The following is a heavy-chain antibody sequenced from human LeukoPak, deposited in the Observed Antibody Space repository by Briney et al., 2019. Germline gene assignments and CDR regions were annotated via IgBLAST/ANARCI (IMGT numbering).Heavy chain of an antibody. Sequence: GGSLRLSCAASGFTFSSYAMSWVRQAPGKGLEWVSAISGSGGSTYYADSVKGRFTISRDNSKNTLYLQMNSLRAEDTAVYYCVNLPPRRGAFDIWGQGTMVTVSS. CDR3: VNLPPRRGAFDI. D-gene: IGHD1-1*01. J-gene: IGHJ3*02. V-gene: IGHV3-23*01. CDR2: ISGSGGST. CDR1: GFTFSSYA.